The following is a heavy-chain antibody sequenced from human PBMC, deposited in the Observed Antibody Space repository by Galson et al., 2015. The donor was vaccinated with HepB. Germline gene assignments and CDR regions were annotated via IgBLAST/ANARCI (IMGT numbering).Heavy chain of an antibody. D-gene: IGHD3-22*01. CDR3: ARAGGYYTNWFDP. CDR1: GGTFSSYA. V-gene: IGHV1-69*04. J-gene: IGHJ5*02. CDR2: IFPILGIA. Sequence: SVKVSCKASGGTFSSYAISWVRQAPGQGLEWMGRIFPILGIANYAQKFQGRVTITADKSTSTAYMELSSLRSEDTAVYYCARAGGYYTNWFDPWGQGTLVTVSS.